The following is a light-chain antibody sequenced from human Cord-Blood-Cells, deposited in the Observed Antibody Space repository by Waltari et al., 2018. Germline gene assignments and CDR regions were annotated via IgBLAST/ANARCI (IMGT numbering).Light chain of an antibody. Sequence: EIVLTQSPATLSLSPGERATLSCMASQSVSSYLAWYQKKPGQAPRLPIYDASNRATGIPARFSGSGSGTDFTLTISSLEPEDFAVYYCQQRSNWPPTFGQGTRLEIK. CDR2: DAS. V-gene: IGKV3-11*01. CDR3: QQRSNWPPT. J-gene: IGKJ5*01. CDR1: QSVSSY.